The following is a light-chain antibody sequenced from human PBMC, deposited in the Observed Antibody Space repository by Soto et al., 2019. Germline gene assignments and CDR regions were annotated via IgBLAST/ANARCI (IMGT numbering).Light chain of an antibody. Sequence: QSVLTQPPSASGSPGQSVTISCTGTSSDVGGYNYVSWYQQHPGKAPKLMIYEVSKRPSGVPDRFSGSKSGNTASLTVSGLQAEDEADYYCSSYAVFGTGTKVTV. CDR2: EVS. J-gene: IGLJ1*01. CDR1: SSDVGGYNY. CDR3: SSYAV. V-gene: IGLV2-8*01.